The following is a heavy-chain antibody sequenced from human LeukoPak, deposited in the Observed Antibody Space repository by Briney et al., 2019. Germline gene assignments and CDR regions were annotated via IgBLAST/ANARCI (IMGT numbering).Heavy chain of an antibody. V-gene: IGHV4-59*08. CDR2: IYYSGST. CDR1: GXSISSYY. CDR3: ARGYSYGYGWFDP. D-gene: IGHD5-18*01. Sequence: SETLSLTCTVSGXSISSYYWSWIRQPPGKGLEWIGYIYYSGSTNYNPSLKSRVTISVDTSKNQFSLKLSSVTAADTAVYYCARGYSYGYGWFDPWGQGTLVTVSS. J-gene: IGHJ5*02.